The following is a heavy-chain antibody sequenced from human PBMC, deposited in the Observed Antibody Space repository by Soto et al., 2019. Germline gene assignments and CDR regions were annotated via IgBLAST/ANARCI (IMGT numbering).Heavy chain of an antibody. V-gene: IGHV3-7*05. Sequence: GGSLRLSCAASGYTFSSYWMSWVRQAPGKGLEWVANIKQDGSEKYYVDSVKGRFTISRDNAKNSLYLQMNSLRAEDTAVYYCARGTMVRGVIITGDWFDPWGQGTLVTVSS. J-gene: IGHJ5*02. CDR1: GYTFSSYW. D-gene: IGHD3-10*01. CDR2: IKQDGSEK. CDR3: ARGTMVRGVIITGDWFDP.